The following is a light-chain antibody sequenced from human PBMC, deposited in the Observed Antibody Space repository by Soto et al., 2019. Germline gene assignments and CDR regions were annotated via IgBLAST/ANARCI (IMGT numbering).Light chain of an antibody. J-gene: IGLJ1*01. CDR3: QSYDSSLSGSNV. CDR2: GNS. V-gene: IGLV1-40*01. CDR1: SSNIGAGYD. Sequence: QSVLTQPPSVSVAPGQRVTISCTGSSSNIGAGYDVHWYQQLPGTAPKLLIYGNSNRPSGVPDRFSGSKSGTSASLAITGLQAEDEADYYYQSYDSSLSGSNVFGAGTKLT.